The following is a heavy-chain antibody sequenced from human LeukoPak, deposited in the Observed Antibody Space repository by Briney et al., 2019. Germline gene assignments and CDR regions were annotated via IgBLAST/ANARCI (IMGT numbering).Heavy chain of an antibody. Sequence: ASVKVSCKASGYTFTGYYMHWVRQAPGQGLEWMGWINPNSGGTNYAQKFQGRVTMTRDTSISTAYMELSRLRSNDMAVYYCASEVGYCSGGSCYLAHYMDVWGKGTTVTISS. CDR3: ASEVGYCSGGSCYLAHYMDV. D-gene: IGHD2-15*01. V-gene: IGHV1-2*02. CDR2: INPNSGGT. J-gene: IGHJ6*03. CDR1: GYTFTGYY.